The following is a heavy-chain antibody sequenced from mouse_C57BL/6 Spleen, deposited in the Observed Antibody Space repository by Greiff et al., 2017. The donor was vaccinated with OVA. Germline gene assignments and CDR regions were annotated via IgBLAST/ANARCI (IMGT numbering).Heavy chain of an antibody. CDR3: ATAQATYYAMDY. J-gene: IGHJ4*01. D-gene: IGHD3-2*02. V-gene: IGHV1-80*01. CDR2: IYPGDGDT. CDR1: GYAFSSYW. Sequence: VQLQQSGAELVKPGASVKISCKASGYAFSSYWMNWVKQRPGKGLEWIGQIYPGDGDTNYNGKFKGKATLTADKSSSTAYMQLSSQTSEDSAVYSVATAQATYYAMDYWGQGTSVTVSS.